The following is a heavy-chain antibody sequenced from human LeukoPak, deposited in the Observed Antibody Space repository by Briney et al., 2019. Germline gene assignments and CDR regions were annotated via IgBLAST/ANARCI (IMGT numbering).Heavy chain of an antibody. Sequence: GGSLRLSSAASGFTFDDYGMSWVRQAQGNGLEWDSGINWNGGSTGYADSVKGRYTISRDNAKNSLYLQMNSLRAEDTALYYCARDRYYGSGSYYNGGWFDPWGQETLVTVSS. CDR1: GFTFDDYG. J-gene: IGHJ5*02. V-gene: IGHV3-20*03. CDR2: INWNGGST. D-gene: IGHD3-10*01. CDR3: ARDRYYGSGSYYNGGWFDP.